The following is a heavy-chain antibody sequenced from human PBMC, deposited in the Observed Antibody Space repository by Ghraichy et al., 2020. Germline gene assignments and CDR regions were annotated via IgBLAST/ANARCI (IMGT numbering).Heavy chain of an antibody. CDR2: INPSGGST. D-gene: IGHD2-2*01. V-gene: IGHV1-46*01. J-gene: IGHJ6*02. CDR3: AMPRGVPAARTYYGMDV. CDR1: GYTFTSYY. Sequence: ASVKVSCKASGYTFTSYYMHWVRQAPGQGLEWMGIINPSGGSTSYAQKFQGRVTMTRDTSTSTVYMELSSLRSEDTAVYYCAMPRGVPAARTYYGMDVWGQGTTVTVSS.